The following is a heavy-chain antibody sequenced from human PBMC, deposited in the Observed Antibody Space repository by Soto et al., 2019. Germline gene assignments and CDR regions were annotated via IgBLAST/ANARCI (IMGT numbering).Heavy chain of an antibody. J-gene: IGHJ6*02. CDR3: ATPPEGVTAYYYAGMDV. CDR1: GGTFSSYA. D-gene: IGHD2-21*02. CDR2: VITIFGTA. Sequence: QVQLVQSGAEVKKPGSSVKVSCKASGGTFSSYAISWVRQAPGQGLEWMGGVITIFGTADYAQKFQGRVTITADESTSTAYMELSSLRSEDTYVYYCATPPEGVTAYYYAGMDVWGQGTTVTVSS. V-gene: IGHV1-69*12.